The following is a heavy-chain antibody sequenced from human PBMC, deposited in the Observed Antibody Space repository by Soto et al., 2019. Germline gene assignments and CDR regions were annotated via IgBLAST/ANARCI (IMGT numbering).Heavy chain of an antibody. D-gene: IGHD3-22*01. CDR1: GFTFNKYS. J-gene: IGHJ4*02. CDR2: ITSKTGDQ. Sequence: EVRLVESGGGLVKPGGSLRLFCVASGFTFNKYSMNWVRQAPGKGLEWVSSITSKTGDQYYAASVEGRFIISRDNTKHFLSLQLTSLRDEDTAVYYCARDLMPNDRGFGDLAYWGLGTLVTVSS. CDR3: ARDLMPNDRGFGDLAY. V-gene: IGHV3-21*02.